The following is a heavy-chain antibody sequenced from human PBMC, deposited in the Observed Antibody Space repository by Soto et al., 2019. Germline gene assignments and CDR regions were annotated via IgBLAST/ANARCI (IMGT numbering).Heavy chain of an antibody. V-gene: IGHV3-23*01. CDR3: AKLLASAGYLFDY. Sequence: EVLLMESGGGLVQPGGSLRLSCAASGFSFSTYAMSWVRQAPGKGLEWVSAISGSGGSTYFADSVKGRFTISRDDSKNTVYLQRNSLRAEDTAVYYSAKLLASAGYLFDYWGQGTLVTVSS. CDR1: GFSFSTYA. CDR2: ISGSGGST. J-gene: IGHJ4*02. D-gene: IGHD6-13*01.